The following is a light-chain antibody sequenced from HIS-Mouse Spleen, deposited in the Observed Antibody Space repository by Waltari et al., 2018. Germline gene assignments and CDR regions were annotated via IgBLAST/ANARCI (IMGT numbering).Light chain of an antibody. V-gene: IGKV3-20*01. CDR2: GAS. CDR1: QSVSSSY. J-gene: IGKJ2*01. CDR3: QQYGSSPT. Sequence: EIVSTQSPGTLSLSPGERATLSCRASQSVSSSYLAWYQQKHGQAPRLLIYGASSRATGIPDRFSGSGSGTDFTLTISRLEPEDFAVYYCQQYGSSPTFGQGTKLEIK.